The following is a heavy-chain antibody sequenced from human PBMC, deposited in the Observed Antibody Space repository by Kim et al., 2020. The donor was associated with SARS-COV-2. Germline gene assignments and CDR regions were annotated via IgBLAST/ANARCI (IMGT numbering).Heavy chain of an antibody. V-gene: IGHV3-23*01. CDR1: GFSGFTFSTYA. CDR2: LSGSGTDT. D-gene: IGHD2-2*01. Sequence: GGSLRLSCAASGFSGFTFSTYAMRWVRQAPGKGLEWVSSLSGSGTDTYYADSVRGRFAISRDNSKNTLSLQMNSLRVEDTAVYYCAKNREAESSGYEYSMDVWGQGTTVTVSS. CDR3: AKNREAESSGYEYSMDV. J-gene: IGHJ6*02.